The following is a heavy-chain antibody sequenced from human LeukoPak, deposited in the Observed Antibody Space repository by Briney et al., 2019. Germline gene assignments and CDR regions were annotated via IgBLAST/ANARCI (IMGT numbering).Heavy chain of an antibody. CDR2: IYSGGST. CDR3: ARGGLGSGWSYFDY. D-gene: IGHD6-19*01. CDR1: GFTVSSNY. J-gene: IGHJ4*02. Sequence: PGGSLRLSCAASGFTVSSNYMSWVRQAPGKGLEWVSVIYSGGSTYYADSVKGRFTISRDNSKNTLYLQMNSLRAEDTAVYYCARGGLGSGWSYFDYWGQGTLATVSS. V-gene: IGHV3-53*01.